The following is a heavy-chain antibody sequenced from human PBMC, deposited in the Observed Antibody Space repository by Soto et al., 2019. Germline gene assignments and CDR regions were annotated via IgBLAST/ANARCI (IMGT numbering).Heavy chain of an antibody. Sequence: LETLSLTCTVSGGSISSYYWSWIRQPPGKGLEWIGYIYYSGSTNYNPSLKSRVTISVDTSKNQFSLKLSSVTAADTAVYYCASSDYYDSSGYLYYWGQGTLVTVSS. CDR2: IYYSGST. D-gene: IGHD3-22*01. CDR3: ASSDYYDSSGYLYY. CDR1: GGSISSYY. V-gene: IGHV4-59*01. J-gene: IGHJ4*02.